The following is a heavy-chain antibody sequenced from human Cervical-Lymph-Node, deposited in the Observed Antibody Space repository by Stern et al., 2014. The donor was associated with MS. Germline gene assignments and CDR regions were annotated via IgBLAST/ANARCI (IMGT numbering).Heavy chain of an antibody. CDR3: AKGEASSGWLSHAY. D-gene: IGHD6-19*01. CDR1: GFTFSSYS. V-gene: IGHV3-23*04. Sequence: EVQLVESGGGLVQPGVSLRLSCAASGFTFSSYSMSWVRQSPGRGLEWVSDISGSGGTTKYADSVRGRFTISRDNSKNTLYFEMNNLRAEDTAVYYCAKGEASSGWLSHAYWGQGTLVTVSS. CDR2: ISGSGGTT. J-gene: IGHJ4*02.